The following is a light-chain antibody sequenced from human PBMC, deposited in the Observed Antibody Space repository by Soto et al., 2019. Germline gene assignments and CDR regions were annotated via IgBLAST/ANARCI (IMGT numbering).Light chain of an antibody. CDR2: AAS. Sequence: DIQMTQSPSSLSASVGARAPITCRARQSISSYLNWYQQKPGKAPKLLIYAASSLQSGVPSRFSGSGSGTDFTLTIINLHPEDFGTYYCQQSYTSLQTFGQGTKVDIK. CDR1: QSISSY. J-gene: IGKJ2*01. V-gene: IGKV1-39*01. CDR3: QQSYTSLQT.